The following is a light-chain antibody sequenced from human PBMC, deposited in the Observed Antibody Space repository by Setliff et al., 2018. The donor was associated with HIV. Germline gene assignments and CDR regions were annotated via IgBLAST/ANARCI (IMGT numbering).Light chain of an antibody. J-gene: IGLJ1*01. CDR1: NIASKS. CDR3: QMWDRSSDHYV. V-gene: IGLV3-21*04. CDR2: YNS. Sequence: SKELAQPPSVSVAPGKTASISCGGNNIASKSVHWYQHKPGQAPVLVIYYNSDRPSGIPERFSGSKSGNTATLTISRVEAGDEADYYCQMWDRSSDHYVFGTGTKVTVL.